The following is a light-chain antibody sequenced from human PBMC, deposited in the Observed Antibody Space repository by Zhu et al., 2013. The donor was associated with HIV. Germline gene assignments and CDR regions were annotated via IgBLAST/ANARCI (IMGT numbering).Light chain of an antibody. CDR2: GAS. V-gene: IGKV3-15*01. J-gene: IGKJ3*01. Sequence: EIVMTQSPATLSVSPGERASLSCRASQSVGSNLAWYHQKPGQAPRLLIYGASTRATGIPARFSGSGSGTEFTLTISSLQSEDFAVYYCQQYGSSPPTFGPGTKVDIK. CDR3: QQYGSSPPT. CDR1: QSVGSN.